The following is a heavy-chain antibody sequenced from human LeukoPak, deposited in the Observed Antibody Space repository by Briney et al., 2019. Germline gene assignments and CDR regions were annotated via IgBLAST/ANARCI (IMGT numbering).Heavy chain of an antibody. Sequence: PGGSLRLSCAASGFTFDDYGMSWVRQAREKGLEWVSGINWNGGSTGYADSVKGRFTISRDNAKNSLYLQINSLRAEDTALYYCARDLVDDGPFDYWGQGTLVTVSS. J-gene: IGHJ4*02. CDR2: INWNGGST. V-gene: IGHV3-20*04. CDR3: ARDLVDDGPFDY. D-gene: IGHD1-26*01. CDR1: GFTFDDYG.